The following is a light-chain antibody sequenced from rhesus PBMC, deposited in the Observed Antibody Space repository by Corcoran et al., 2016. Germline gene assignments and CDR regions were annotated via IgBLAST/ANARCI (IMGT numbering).Light chain of an antibody. CDR2: DNN. J-gene: IGLJ6*01. V-gene: IGLV1-64*01. CDR3: QSYDSSLNAHV. CDR1: ISNIGGYD. Sequence: QSVLTQPPSVSGPPGQKVTISCTGSISNIGGYDVHWYQQFPGTAPKLLIYDNNERPSGISDRFSGSKSGTSAPLAITGLQTEDEAYYFCQSYDSSLNAHVFGSGTKLTVL.